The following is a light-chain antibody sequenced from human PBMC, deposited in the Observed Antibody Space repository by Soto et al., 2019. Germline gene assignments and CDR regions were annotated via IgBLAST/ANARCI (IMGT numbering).Light chain of an antibody. CDR3: SSYTSSSTPV. Sequence: QSALTQSASVSGSPGQSITISCTGTSSDVGGYNYVSWYQQHPGKAPKLMIYDVSNRPSGVSNHFSGSKSGNTASLTISGLQAEDEADYYCSSYTSSSTPVFGGGTKLTVL. CDR1: SSDVGGYNY. CDR2: DVS. V-gene: IGLV2-14*01. J-gene: IGLJ2*01.